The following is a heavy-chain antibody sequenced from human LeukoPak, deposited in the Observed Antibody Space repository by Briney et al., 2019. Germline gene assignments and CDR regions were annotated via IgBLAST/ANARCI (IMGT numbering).Heavy chain of an antibody. Sequence: PGGSLRLSCAASGFTFSSYAMSWVRQAPGKGLEWVSAISGSGGSTYYADSVKGRFTISRDNSKNTLYLQMNSLRAEDTAVYYCASAPDYYDSSGYYSPYWGQGTLVTVCS. D-gene: IGHD3-22*01. J-gene: IGHJ4*02. CDR2: ISGSGGST. CDR3: ASAPDYYDSSGYYSPY. CDR1: GFTFSSYA. V-gene: IGHV3-23*01.